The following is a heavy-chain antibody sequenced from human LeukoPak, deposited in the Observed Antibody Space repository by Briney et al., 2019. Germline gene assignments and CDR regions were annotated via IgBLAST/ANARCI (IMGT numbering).Heavy chain of an antibody. J-gene: IGHJ4*02. V-gene: IGHV4-61*02. CDR1: GGSISSGSYD. CDR2: IYTSGST. D-gene: IGHD3-3*01. Sequence: SQTLSLTCTVSGGSISSGSYDWSWIRQPAGKGLEWIGRIYTSGSTNYNPSLKSRVTISVDTSKNQSSLKLSSVTAADTAVYYCAGFWSGYYGFDYWGQGTLVTVSS. CDR3: AGFWSGYYGFDY.